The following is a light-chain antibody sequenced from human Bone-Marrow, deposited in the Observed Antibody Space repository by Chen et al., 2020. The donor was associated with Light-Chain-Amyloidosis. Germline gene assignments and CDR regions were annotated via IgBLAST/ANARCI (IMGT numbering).Light chain of an antibody. Sequence: SYELTQPPSVSVSPGQTARITCSGDALPKQYAYWYQQKPGQAPVLVIYKDSERPSGIPERFSGSSSRTTVTLTISGVQAEDEADYYCQSADSSDLGVFGGGPKLTVL. V-gene: IGLV3-25*03. CDR3: QSADSSDLGV. J-gene: IGLJ3*02. CDR2: KDS. CDR1: ALPKQY.